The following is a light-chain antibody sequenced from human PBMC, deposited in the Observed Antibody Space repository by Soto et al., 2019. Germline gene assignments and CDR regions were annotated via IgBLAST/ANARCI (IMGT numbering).Light chain of an antibody. CDR1: GSNLGRNT. CDR3: AGWDDSLGGLWV. V-gene: IGLV1-44*01. J-gene: IGLJ3*02. CDR2: SDN. Sequence: QSALTQPPSASGTPGQRVTISCSGSGSNLGRNTVNWYQQLPGTAPKLLIYSDNLRPSGVPDRFSGSKSGTSASLAISGLQSEDEADYYCAGWDDSLGGLWVFGGGTKLTVL.